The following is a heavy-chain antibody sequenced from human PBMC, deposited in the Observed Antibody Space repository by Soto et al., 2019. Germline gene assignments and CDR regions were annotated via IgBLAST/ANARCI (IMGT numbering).Heavy chain of an antibody. CDR3: ATVPDY. CDR1: GGSISSGGYS. V-gene: IGHV4-30-2*01. CDR2: IYHSGST. Sequence: QLQLQESGSGLVKPSQTLSLTCAVSGGSISSGGYSWSWIRQPPGKGLEWIGYIYHSGSTYYNPPLRSRVTISEARAKNQFPLTLSSVTAADTAVYYCATVPDYWGQGTLVTVAS. J-gene: IGHJ4*02.